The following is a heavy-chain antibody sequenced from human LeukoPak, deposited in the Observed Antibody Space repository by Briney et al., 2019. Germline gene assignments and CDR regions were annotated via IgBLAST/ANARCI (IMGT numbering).Heavy chain of an antibody. Sequence: GGSLRLFCAASGFTFSDYYMSWIRQAPGKGLEWVSYISSSSSYTNYADSVKGRFTISRDNAKNSLYLQMNSLRAEDTAVYYCARVSLNYDILTGYFPSRYYYGMDVWGKGTTVTVSS. CDR3: ARVSLNYDILTGYFPSRYYYGMDV. V-gene: IGHV3-11*06. J-gene: IGHJ6*04. D-gene: IGHD3-9*01. CDR1: GFTFSDYY. CDR2: ISSSSSYT.